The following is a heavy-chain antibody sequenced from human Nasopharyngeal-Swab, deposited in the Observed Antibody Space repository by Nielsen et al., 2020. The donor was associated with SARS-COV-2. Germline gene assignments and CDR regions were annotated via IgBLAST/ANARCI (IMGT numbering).Heavy chain of an antibody. CDR2: SNPGTVNT. V-gene: IGHV1-3*01. J-gene: IGHJ6*03. CDR1: GYNFTNYG. Sequence: ASVKVSCKVSGYNFTNYGIHWVRQAPGQRLEWMGWSNPGTVNTKDSQKFQGRVTISRDTSASTAYMELSSLRSEDPAVYYCARAPGVDYYYYMDVWGNGTTVTVSS. CDR3: ARAPGVDYYYYMDV.